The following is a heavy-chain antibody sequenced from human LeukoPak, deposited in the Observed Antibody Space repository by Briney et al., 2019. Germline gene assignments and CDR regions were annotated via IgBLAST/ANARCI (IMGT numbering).Heavy chain of an antibody. CDR2: ISYDGSNK. V-gene: IGHV3-30*18. CDR1: GFTFSNAW. J-gene: IGHJ1*01. CDR3: AKVRYSSSWYSIFQH. D-gene: IGHD6-13*01. Sequence: PGGSLRLSCAASGFTFSNAWMSWVRQAPGKGLEWVAVISYDGSNKYYADSVKGRFTISRDNSKNTLYLQMNSLRAEDTAVYYCAKVRYSSSWYSIFQHWGQGTLVTVSS.